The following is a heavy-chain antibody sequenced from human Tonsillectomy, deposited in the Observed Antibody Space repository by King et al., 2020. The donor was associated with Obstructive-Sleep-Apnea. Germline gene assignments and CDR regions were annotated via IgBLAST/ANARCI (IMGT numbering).Heavy chain of an antibody. CDR1: GFTFSSYG. CDR2: IRSDGSTK. Sequence: VQLVESGGGVVQPGRSLRLSCAASGFTFSSYGMHGVRQAPGKGPGGVAFIRSDGSTKFYADSVKGRFTMSRDNSKNTLYLQMNSLRAEDTAVYYCAKDSHWGSLSWYFELWGRGTLFTVSS. J-gene: IGHJ2*01. CDR3: AKDSHWGSLSWYFEL. V-gene: IGHV3-30*02. D-gene: IGHD7-27*01.